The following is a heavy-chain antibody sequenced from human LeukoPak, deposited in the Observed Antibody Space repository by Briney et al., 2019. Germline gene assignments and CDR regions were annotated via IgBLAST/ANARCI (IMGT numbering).Heavy chain of an antibody. D-gene: IGHD4-17*01. CDR3: ARAGDDYGDYAFDY. J-gene: IGHJ4*02. CDR2: IIPIFGTA. CDR1: GGTFSSYA. V-gene: IGHV1-69*13. Sequence: ASVKVSCKASGGTFSSYAISWVRQAPGQGPEWMGGIIPIFGTANYAQKFQGRVTITADESTSTAYMELSSLRSEDTAVYYCARAGDDYGDYAFDYWGQGTLVTVSS.